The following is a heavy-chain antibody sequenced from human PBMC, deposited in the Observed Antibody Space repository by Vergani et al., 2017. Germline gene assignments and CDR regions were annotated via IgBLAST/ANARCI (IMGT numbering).Heavy chain of an antibody. CDR3: ARAAMVTVFDY. CDR2: IYYSGST. D-gene: IGHD5-18*01. J-gene: IGHJ4*02. Sequence: QLQLQESGPGLVKPSETLSLTCTVSGGSISSSSYYWGWIRQPPGKGLEWIGSIYYSGSTYYNPSLKSRVTISVDTSKNQFSLKLSSVTAADTAVYYRARAAMVTVFDYWGQGTLVTVSS. CDR1: GGSISSSSYY. V-gene: IGHV4-39*07.